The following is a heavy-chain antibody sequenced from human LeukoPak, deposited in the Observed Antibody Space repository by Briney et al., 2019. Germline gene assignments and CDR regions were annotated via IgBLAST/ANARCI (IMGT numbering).Heavy chain of an antibody. Sequence: GGSLRLSCAVSGFTFQTFGIHWVRQTPGKGLEWVALISFDGSNKYYTDSVKGRFTISRDNSKNTLYLQMDSLRVEDTAVYYCARDPYNGYYGDDYYYYMDVWGKGTTVTISS. D-gene: IGHD4-17*01. CDR3: ARDPYNGYYGDDYYYYMDV. V-gene: IGHV3-30*03. J-gene: IGHJ6*03. CDR2: ISFDGSNK. CDR1: GFTFQTFG.